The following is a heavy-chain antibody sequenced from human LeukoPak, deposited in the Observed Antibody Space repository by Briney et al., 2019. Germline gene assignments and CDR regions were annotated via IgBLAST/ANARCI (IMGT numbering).Heavy chain of an antibody. Sequence: ASVKVSCKASGGTFSSYAISWVRQAPGQGLEWMGRIIPILGIANYAQKFQGRVTITADKSTSTAYMELSSLRSEDTAVYYCARDPILNDREPYYFDYWGQGTLVTVSS. CDR2: IIPILGIA. CDR1: GGTFSSYA. V-gene: IGHV1-69*04. CDR3: ARDPILNDREPYYFDY. J-gene: IGHJ4*02. D-gene: IGHD3-22*01.